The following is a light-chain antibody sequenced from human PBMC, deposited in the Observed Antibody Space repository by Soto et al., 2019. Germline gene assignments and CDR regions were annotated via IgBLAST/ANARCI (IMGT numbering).Light chain of an antibody. J-gene: IGKJ5*01. CDR3: QQLNFFPIT. V-gene: IGKV1-9*01. Sequence: DIQLTQSPSFLSASVGDRVTITCRASQGISSFLAWYQQKPGRAPKLLIYAASTLQSGVPSRFSGSGSGTEFTLTITSLQPEDFATYYCQQLNFFPITFGQGTRLEIK. CDR2: AAS. CDR1: QGISSF.